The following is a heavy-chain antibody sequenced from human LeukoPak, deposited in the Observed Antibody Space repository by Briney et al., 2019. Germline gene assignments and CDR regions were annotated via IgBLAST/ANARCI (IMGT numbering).Heavy chain of an antibody. J-gene: IGHJ4*02. CDR1: GGSISSGDYC. D-gene: IGHD7-27*01. CDR3: ARVRNWGIFDY. CDR2: IYYSGST. V-gene: IGHV4-30-4*01. Sequence: PSETLSLTCTVSGGSISSGDYCWSWIRQPPGKGLEWIGYIYYSGSTYYNPSLKSRVTISVDTSKNQFSLRLRSVTAADTAVYYCARVRNWGIFDYWGQGTLVTVSS.